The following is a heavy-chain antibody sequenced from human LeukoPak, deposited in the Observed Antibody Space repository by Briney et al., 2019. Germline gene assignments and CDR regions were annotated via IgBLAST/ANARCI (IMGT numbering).Heavy chain of an antibody. CDR3: ARHVVGVGFDY. J-gene: IGHJ4*02. Sequence: PGGSLRLSCAASGFIFSSYSMNWVRQAPGKGLEWVSGISWNGRNTAYAESLKGRFTISRDNAKNSLYLQMNSLRAEDTAVYYCARHVVGVGFDYWGQGTLVTVSS. CDR2: ISWNGRNT. V-gene: IGHV3-20*04. D-gene: IGHD3-22*01. CDR1: GFIFSSYS.